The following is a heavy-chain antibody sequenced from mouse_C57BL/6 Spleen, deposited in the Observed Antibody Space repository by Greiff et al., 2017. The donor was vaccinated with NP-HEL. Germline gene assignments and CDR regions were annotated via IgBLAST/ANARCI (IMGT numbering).Heavy chain of an antibody. CDR3: ARELGQGGYFDY. V-gene: IGHV14-3*01. CDR1: GFNIKNTY. D-gene: IGHD4-1*01. CDR2: IDPANGNT. J-gene: IGHJ2*01. Sequence: VQLKQSVAELVRPGASVKLSCTASGFNIKNTYMHWVKQRPEQGLEWIGRIDPANGNTKYAQKFQGKATLTADTSSNTAYLQLSSLTAEYTASYYGARELGQGGYFDYWGQGTTLTVSA.